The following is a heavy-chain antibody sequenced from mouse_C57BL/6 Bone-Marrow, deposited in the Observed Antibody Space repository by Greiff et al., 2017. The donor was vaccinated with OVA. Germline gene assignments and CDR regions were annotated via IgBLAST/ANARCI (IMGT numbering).Heavy chain of an antibody. V-gene: IGHV1-72*01. Sequence: QVQLQQPGAELVKPGASVKLSCKASGYTFTSYWMHWVKQRPGRGLEWIGRIDPNSGGTKYNEKFKSKATLTVDKPSSTAHMQLSSLTSEDSAVYYCARHYGSSHWYFDVWGTGTTVTVSS. CDR1: GYTFTSYW. J-gene: IGHJ1*03. CDR2: IDPNSGGT. CDR3: ARHYGSSHWYFDV. D-gene: IGHD1-1*01.